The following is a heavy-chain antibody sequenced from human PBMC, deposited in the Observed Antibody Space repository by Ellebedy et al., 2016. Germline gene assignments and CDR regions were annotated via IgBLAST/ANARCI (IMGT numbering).Heavy chain of an antibody. CDR2: IYHSGST. Sequence: GSLRLSCTVSGGSISSNNYYWGWVRQPPGKGLEWIGTIYHSGSTSYSPSLKGRVTISVDTSKNQYSLKLSSVTAADTAVYYCAKWNGGWYAFEVWGQGTMVTVSS. D-gene: IGHD6-19*01. J-gene: IGHJ3*01. V-gene: IGHV4-39*07. CDR1: GGSISSNNYY. CDR3: AKWNGGWYAFEV.